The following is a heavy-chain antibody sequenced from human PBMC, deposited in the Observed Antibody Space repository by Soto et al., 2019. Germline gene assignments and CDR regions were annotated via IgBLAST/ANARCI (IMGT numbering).Heavy chain of an antibody. CDR2: ISYDGSNK. CDR3: AKGDGYSGYDWVFDY. Sequence: PGGSLRLSCAASGFTFSSYGMHWVRQAPGKGLEWVAVISYDGSNKYYADSVKGRFTISRDNSKNTLYLQMNSLRAEDTAVYYCAKGDGYSGYDWVFDYWGQGTLVTVSS. D-gene: IGHD5-12*01. CDR1: GFTFSSYG. J-gene: IGHJ4*02. V-gene: IGHV3-30*18.